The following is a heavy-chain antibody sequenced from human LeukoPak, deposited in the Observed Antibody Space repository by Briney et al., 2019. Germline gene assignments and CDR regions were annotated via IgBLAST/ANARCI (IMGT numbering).Heavy chain of an antibody. CDR1: GFTFSSYA. D-gene: IGHD3-22*01. V-gene: IGHV3-23*01. J-gene: IGHJ4*02. CDR3: AKLYYDSSGIGFDY. CDR2: ISGSGGST. Sequence: PGGSLRLSCAACGFTFSSYAMSLVRQAPGKGLEWVSAISGSGGSTYYADSVKGRFTISRDNSKNTLCLQMNSLRAEDTAVYYCAKLYYDSSGIGFDYWGQGTLVTVSS.